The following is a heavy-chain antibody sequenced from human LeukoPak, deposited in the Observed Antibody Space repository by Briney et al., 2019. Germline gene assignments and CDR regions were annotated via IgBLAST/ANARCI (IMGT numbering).Heavy chain of an antibody. CDR3: ANPLHTPGDYVWGSYRFRYFDY. V-gene: IGHV3-23*01. Sequence: GGSLRLSCAASGFTFSSYAMSWVRQAPGKGLEWVSAISGSGGSTYYADSVKGRFTISRDNSKNTLYLQMSSLRAEDTAVYYCANPLHTPGDYVWGSYRFRYFDYWGQGTLVTVSS. J-gene: IGHJ4*02. CDR1: GFTFSSYA. CDR2: ISGSGGST. D-gene: IGHD3-16*02.